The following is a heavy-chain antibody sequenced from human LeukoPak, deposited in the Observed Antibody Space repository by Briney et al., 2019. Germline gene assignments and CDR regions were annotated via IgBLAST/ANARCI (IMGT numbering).Heavy chain of an antibody. CDR3: ARSHSSWYGPRFDP. D-gene: IGHD6-13*01. CDR1: GFTFSSYA. Sequence: GRSLRLSCAASGFTFSSYAMHWVRQAPGKGLEWVAVISYDGSNIYNADFVKGRFTISRDNSKNTLHLQMNSLRAEDTAVYYCARSHSSWYGPRFDPWGQGTLVTVSS. V-gene: IGHV3-30-3*01. CDR2: ISYDGSNI. J-gene: IGHJ5*02.